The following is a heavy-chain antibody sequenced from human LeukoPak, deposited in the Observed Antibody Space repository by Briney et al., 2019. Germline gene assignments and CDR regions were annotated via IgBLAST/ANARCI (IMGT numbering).Heavy chain of an antibody. D-gene: IGHD5-18*01. CDR2: IYYSGST. J-gene: IGHJ4*02. CDR3: ARDQLGTTAMALTYFDY. CDR1: GASISSSSYY. V-gene: IGHV4-39*07. Sequence: PSETLSLTCTVSGASISSSSYYWAWIRQPPGKGLEWIGSIYYSGSTYYNPSLKSRVTISVDTSKNQFSLKLSSVTAADTAVYYCARDQLGTTAMALTYFDYWGQGTLVTVSS.